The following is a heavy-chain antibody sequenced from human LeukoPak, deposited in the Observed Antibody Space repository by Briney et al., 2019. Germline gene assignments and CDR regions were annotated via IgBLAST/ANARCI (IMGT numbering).Heavy chain of an antibody. CDR3: ARGGSSWYNYFDY. Sequence: ASVNVSCKASGYTFTGYYLHWVRQAPGQGLELMGWINPESGGTSYAQKFQGRVTMTRDTSIGTVYMELNRLRSDDTAVYYCARGGSSWYNYFDYWGQGTLVTVSS. D-gene: IGHD6-13*01. J-gene: IGHJ4*02. CDR1: GYTFTGYY. CDR2: INPESGGT. V-gene: IGHV1-2*02.